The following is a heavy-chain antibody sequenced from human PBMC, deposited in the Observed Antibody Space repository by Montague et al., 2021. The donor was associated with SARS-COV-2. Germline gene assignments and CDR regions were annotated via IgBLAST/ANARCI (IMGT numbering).Heavy chain of an antibody. Sequence: SLRLSCPASGFTSGDYQMTWVRQAPGKGLQWVAHINQDETANTYXDSVKGRFTISRDNAKNSLILQMNSLKDEDTAVYYCARSPRGSGTGLLDYWGQGTRVTVSP. J-gene: IGHJ4*02. D-gene: IGHD3/OR15-3a*01. CDR3: ARSPRGSGTGLLDY. V-gene: IGHV3-7*01. CDR1: GFTSGDYQ. CDR2: INQDETAN.